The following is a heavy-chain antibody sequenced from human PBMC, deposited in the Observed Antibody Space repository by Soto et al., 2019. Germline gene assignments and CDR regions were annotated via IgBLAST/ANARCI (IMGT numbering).Heavy chain of an antibody. Sequence: QVQLQQWGAGLLKPSETLSLTCAVYGGSFSGYYWSWIRQPPGKGLEWIGEINHSGSTNYNPYLKSRVTISVDTSKTQFSLKLSSVTAADTAVYYCASTSYSNYTRGDYWGQGTLVTVSS. J-gene: IGHJ4*02. V-gene: IGHV4-34*01. D-gene: IGHD4-4*01. CDR3: ASTSYSNYTRGDY. CDR2: INHSGST. CDR1: GGSFSGYY.